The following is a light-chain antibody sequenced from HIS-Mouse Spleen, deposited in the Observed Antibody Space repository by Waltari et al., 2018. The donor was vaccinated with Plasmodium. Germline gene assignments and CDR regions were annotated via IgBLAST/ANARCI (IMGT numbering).Light chain of an antibody. CDR1: ALPTKY. V-gene: IGLV3-10*01. CDR2: EDS. Sequence: SYELTQPPSVSVSPGQTARITCSGDALPTKYAYWYQQKSGQAPLLVIYEDSKRPSGIPERFSGSSSGTMATLTISGAQVEDEADYYCYSTDSSGNHRGVFGGGTKLTVL. J-gene: IGLJ3*02. CDR3: YSTDSSGNHRGV.